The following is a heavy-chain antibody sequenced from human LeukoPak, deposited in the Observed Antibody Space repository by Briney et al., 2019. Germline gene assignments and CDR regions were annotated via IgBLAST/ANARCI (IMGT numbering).Heavy chain of an antibody. CDR2: IYYSGST. CDR3: ARASSGIEDWFDP. Sequence: PSETLSLTGTVSGGSISSYYWSWIRQSPGKGLEWIGYIYYSGSTNYNPSLKSRVTISVDTSKNQFFLNLSSVTAADTAVYYCARASSGIEDWFDPWGQGTQVTVSS. J-gene: IGHJ5*02. V-gene: IGHV4-59*01. D-gene: IGHD1-26*01. CDR1: GGSISSYY.